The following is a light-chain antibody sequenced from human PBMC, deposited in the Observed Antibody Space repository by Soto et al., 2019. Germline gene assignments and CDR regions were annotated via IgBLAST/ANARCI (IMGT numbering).Light chain of an antibody. Sequence: EIVMTQSPSTLSVSPGERATLSCRASQSVSSNLAWYQQKPGQAPRLLIYGASTRATGIPARFSGSGSGTDFTLTISSLQPEDFAIYYCQQSYRTPPYTFGQGTRLEIK. CDR2: GAS. CDR1: QSVSSN. CDR3: QQSYRTPPYT. J-gene: IGKJ5*01. V-gene: IGKV3-15*01.